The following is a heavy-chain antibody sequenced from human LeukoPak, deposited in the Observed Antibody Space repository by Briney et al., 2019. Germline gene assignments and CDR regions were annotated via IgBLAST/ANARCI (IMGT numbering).Heavy chain of an antibody. CDR3: ARTLGGYCSSTSCRTSNWFDP. Sequence: ASVKVSCKASGYTFTSYYMHWVRQAPGRGLEWMGIINPSGGSTSYAQKFQGRVTMTRDTSTSTVYMELSSLRSEDTAVYYCARTLGGYCSSTSCRTSNWFDPWGQGTLVTVSS. CDR2: INPSGGST. CDR1: GYTFTSYY. J-gene: IGHJ5*02. V-gene: IGHV1-46*01. D-gene: IGHD2-2*01.